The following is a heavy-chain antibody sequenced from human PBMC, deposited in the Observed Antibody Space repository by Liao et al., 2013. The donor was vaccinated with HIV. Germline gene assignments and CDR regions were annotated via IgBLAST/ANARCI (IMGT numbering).Heavy chain of an antibody. J-gene: IGHJ3*02. CDR1: GGSISSSSYY. CDR2: IYYSGTT. CDR3: ARGDGYNRAFDI. Sequence: QVQLQQWGAGLLKPSETLSLTCTVSGGSISSSSYYWGWIRQPPGKGLEWIGSIYYSGTTYYNSSLGSRVTISIDTSQNQFSLKLSSVTAADTAVYYCARGDGYNRAFDIWGQGTMVTVSS. V-gene: IGHV4-39*07. D-gene: IGHD5-24*01.